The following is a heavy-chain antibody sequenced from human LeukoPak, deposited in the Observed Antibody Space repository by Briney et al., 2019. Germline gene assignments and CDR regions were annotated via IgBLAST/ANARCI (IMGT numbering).Heavy chain of an antibody. Sequence: PGGSLRLSCAASGFTFSSYGMSWVRQAPGKGLEWVSAISGSGGSKYYADSVKGRFTISRDNSKNKLYLQMNSLRAEDTAVYYCAKYWEWELLIFDYWGQGTLVTVSS. J-gene: IGHJ4*02. CDR2: ISGSGGSK. V-gene: IGHV3-23*01. CDR3: AKYWEWELLIFDY. D-gene: IGHD1-26*01. CDR1: GFTFSSYG.